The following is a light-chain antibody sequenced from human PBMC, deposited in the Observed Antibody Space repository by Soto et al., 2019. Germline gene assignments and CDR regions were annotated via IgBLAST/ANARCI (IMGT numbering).Light chain of an antibody. CDR3: SSYTDSGSFVV. J-gene: IGLJ7*01. CDR1: SSDVATYNY. CDR2: EVR. Sequence: QSALTQPASLSGSPGQSITIYCTGSSSDVATYNYVSWYQQHPGKAPKLIIYEVRNRPSGVSDRFSGSKSDNTASLTISGLQADDEAEYHCSSYTDSGSFVVFGGGTQLTVL. V-gene: IGLV2-14*01.